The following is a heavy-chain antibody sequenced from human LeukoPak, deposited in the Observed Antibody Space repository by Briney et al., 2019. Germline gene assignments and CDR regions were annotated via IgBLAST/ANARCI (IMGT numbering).Heavy chain of an antibody. CDR3: ARGDSYYVASGNDYPDNWFDP. Sequence: ASVKVSCKASGYTFIGFHIHWIRQAPGQGLQWMGRIKPISGVTDYAHQFQGRVTMTTDTSISTAYLGLSRLKSDDTAIYYCARGDSYYVASGNDYPDNWFDPWGQGTLVTVSS. J-gene: IGHJ5*02. CDR2: IKPISGVT. D-gene: IGHD3-10*01. V-gene: IGHV1-2*06. CDR1: GYTFIGFH.